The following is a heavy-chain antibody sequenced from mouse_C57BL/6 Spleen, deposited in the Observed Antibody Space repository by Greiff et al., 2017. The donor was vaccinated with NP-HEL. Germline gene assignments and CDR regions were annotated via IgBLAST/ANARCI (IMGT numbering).Heavy chain of an antibody. Sequence: EVQVVESGGDLVKPGGSLKLSCAASGFTFSSYGMSWVRQTPDKRLEWVATISSGGSYTYYPDSVKGRFTISRDNAKNTLYLQMSSLKSEDTAMYYCARQNSNYIAYWGQGTLVTVSA. V-gene: IGHV5-6*01. D-gene: IGHD2-5*01. CDR3: ARQNSNYIAY. CDR2: ISSGGSYT. J-gene: IGHJ3*01. CDR1: GFTFSSYG.